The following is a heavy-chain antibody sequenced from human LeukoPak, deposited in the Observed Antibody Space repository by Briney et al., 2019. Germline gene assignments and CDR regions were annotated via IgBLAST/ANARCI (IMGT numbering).Heavy chain of an antibody. V-gene: IGHV3-53*01. CDR3: ARAKPKNMVRGLIMRRESRYYFDY. J-gene: IGHJ4*02. CDR2: IYSGGST. CDR1: GFTVSSNY. D-gene: IGHD3-10*01. Sequence: GGSLRLSCAASGFTVSSNYMSWVRQAPGKGLEWVSAIYSGGSTYYADSVKGRFTISRDNSKSTLYIQMNSLRAEDTAVYYCARAKPKNMVRGLIMRRESRYYFDYWGQGTLVTVSS.